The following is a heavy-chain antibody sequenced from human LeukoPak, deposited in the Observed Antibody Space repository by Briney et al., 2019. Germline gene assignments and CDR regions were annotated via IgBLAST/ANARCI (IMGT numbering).Heavy chain of an antibody. Sequence: ASVKVSCKASGGTFSSYAISWVRQAPGQGLDWMGVIIPIFGTANYAQKFQGRVTITADKSTSTAYMELSSLRSEDTAVYYSARPAYDILTGRLLPGWFDPWGQGTLVTVSS. CDR1: GGTFSSYA. V-gene: IGHV1-69*06. CDR2: IIPIFGTA. CDR3: ARPAYDILTGRLLPGWFDP. D-gene: IGHD3-9*01. J-gene: IGHJ5*02.